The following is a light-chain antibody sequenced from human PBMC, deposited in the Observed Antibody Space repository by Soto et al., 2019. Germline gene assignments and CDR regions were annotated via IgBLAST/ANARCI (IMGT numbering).Light chain of an antibody. CDR3: QQYGSSPIT. V-gene: IGKV3-20*01. CDR1: QSVSNNY. CDR2: GAS. J-gene: IGKJ5*01. Sequence: ELVLPQSPGTLSLSPGERAALSCRASQSVSNNYLAWYQHKPGQAHRLLIYGASNRATGIPDRFSGSGSGTDFTLTISRLEPEDLAVYYCQQYGSSPITVGQGTRLEIK.